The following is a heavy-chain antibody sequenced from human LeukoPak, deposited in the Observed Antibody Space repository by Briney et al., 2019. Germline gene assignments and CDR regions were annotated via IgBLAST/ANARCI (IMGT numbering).Heavy chain of an antibody. CDR2: IYYRGST. Sequence: SETLSITCTVSGGSISSSSFYWGWIRQPPGKGLEWIGSIYYRGSTYYNPSLKSRVTISVDMSENQVSLKLRSVTAADTAVYYCTEFYFDRSGYADYWGQGTLVTVSS. V-gene: IGHV4-39*01. CDR3: TEFYFDRSGYADY. D-gene: IGHD3-22*01. J-gene: IGHJ4*02. CDR1: GGSISSSSFY.